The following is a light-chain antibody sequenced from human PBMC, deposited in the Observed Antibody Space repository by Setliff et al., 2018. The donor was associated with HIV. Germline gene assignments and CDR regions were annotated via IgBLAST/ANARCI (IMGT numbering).Light chain of an antibody. Sequence: QSALTQPASVSGSPGQSVTISCTGTSDDVGNFNYVSWYQQHPGKGPKLIVLDVSRRPSGVSHRFSGSKSGNTASLTISGLENEDEADYYCSSYTNHGVLFVFGTGTKVTVL. V-gene: IGLV2-14*03. J-gene: IGLJ1*01. CDR2: DVS. CDR3: SSYTNHGVLFV. CDR1: SDDVGNFNY.